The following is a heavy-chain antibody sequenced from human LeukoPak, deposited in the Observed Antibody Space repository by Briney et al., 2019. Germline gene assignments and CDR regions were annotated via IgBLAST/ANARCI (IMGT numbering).Heavy chain of an antibody. CDR3: ATTDGYDSSGFWNY. CDR1: GYTLTELS. J-gene: IGHJ4*02. D-gene: IGHD3-22*01. CDR2: FDPEDGET. V-gene: IGHV1-24*01. Sequence: ASVKVSCKVSGYTLTELSMHWVRQAPGKGLEWMGGFDPEDGETIYAQKFQGRVTMTEDTSTDTAYMELSSLRSEDTAVYCCATTDGYDSSGFWNYWGQGTLVTVSS.